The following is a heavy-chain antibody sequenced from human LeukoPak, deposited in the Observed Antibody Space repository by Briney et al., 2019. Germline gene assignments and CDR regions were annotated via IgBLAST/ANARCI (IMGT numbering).Heavy chain of an antibody. Sequence: ASVKVSCKASGYTFTGYYMHWVRQAPGQGLEWMGWINPNSGGTNYAQKFQGRVTMTRDTSNSTAYMELSRLRSDDTAVYYCARVYQYYDFWSGYLPIFDYWGQGTLVTVSS. CDR3: ARVYQYYDFWSGYLPIFDY. CDR1: GYTFTGYY. CDR2: INPNSGGT. V-gene: IGHV1-2*02. D-gene: IGHD3-3*01. J-gene: IGHJ4*02.